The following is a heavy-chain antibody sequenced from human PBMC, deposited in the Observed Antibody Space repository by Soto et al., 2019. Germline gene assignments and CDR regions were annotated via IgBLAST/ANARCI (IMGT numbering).Heavy chain of an antibody. CDR3: AREGAYYDILTGLDY. Sequence: GGSLRLSCAASGFTFSSYSMNWVRQAPGKGLEWVSSISSSSSYIYYADSVKGRFTISRDNAKNSLYLQMNSLRAEDTAVYYCAREGAYYDILTGLDYWGQGTLVTVSS. CDR1: GFTFSSYS. D-gene: IGHD3-9*01. V-gene: IGHV3-21*01. CDR2: ISSSSSYI. J-gene: IGHJ4*02.